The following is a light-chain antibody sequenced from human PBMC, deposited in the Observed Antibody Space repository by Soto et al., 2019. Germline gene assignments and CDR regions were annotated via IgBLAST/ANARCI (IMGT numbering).Light chain of an antibody. V-gene: IGKV3-20*01. Sequence: EIVLTQSPGTLSLSPGERATLSCRASQSVPSDWLAWYRHKPGQAPRLLIYGASSRATGVPDRVSGSGSGTDFTLTINRPEPEDFAVYNCQQYGNFPYTFGQGTKLEIK. CDR3: QQYGNFPYT. J-gene: IGKJ2*01. CDR2: GAS. CDR1: QSVPSDW.